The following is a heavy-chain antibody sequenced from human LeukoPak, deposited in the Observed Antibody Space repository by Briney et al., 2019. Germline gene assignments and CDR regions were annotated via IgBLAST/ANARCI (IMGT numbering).Heavy chain of an antibody. CDR2: INPSGGST. D-gene: IGHD3-3*01. V-gene: IGHV1-46*01. J-gene: IGHJ5*02. CDR3: ARQDYDFWSGSPNWFDP. CDR1: GYTFTSYY. Sequence: GASVKVSCKASGYTFTSYYMHWVRQAPGQGLEWMGIINPSGGSTSYAQKFQGRVTITADESTSTAYMELSSLRSEDTAVYYCARQDYDFWSGSPNWFDPWGQGTLVTVSS.